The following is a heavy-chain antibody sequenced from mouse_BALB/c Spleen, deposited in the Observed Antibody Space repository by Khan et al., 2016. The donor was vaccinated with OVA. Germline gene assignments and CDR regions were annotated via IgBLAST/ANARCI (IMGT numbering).Heavy chain of an antibody. V-gene: IGHV9-2-1*01. CDR2: INTETVDP. D-gene: IGHD2-12*01. J-gene: IGHJ2*01. Sequence: QIQLVQSGPELKKPGETVKISCKASGYTFTDYSMHWVKQTPGKGLKWLGWINTETVDPAYADDFKGRLAFTLETSSNTAYLQINNLKNEDTDAYVCTRIYSYGGYWGQGTTLTVSS. CDR3: TRIYSYGGY. CDR1: GYTFTDYS.